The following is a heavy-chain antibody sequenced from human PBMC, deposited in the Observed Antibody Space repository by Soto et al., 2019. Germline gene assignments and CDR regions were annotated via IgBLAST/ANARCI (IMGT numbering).Heavy chain of an antibody. J-gene: IGHJ6*02. CDR3: AGGGVRGVITRTRDYYGMDV. Sequence: PGESLRISCKGAGYSFTGYWIGWVRQMPGKGLEWMGIIYPGDSDTRYSPSFQGQVTISADKSISTAYLQWSSLKASDTAMYYCAGGGVRGVITRTRDYYGMDVWGQGTMVTVSS. CDR1: GYSFTGYW. CDR2: IYPGDSDT. V-gene: IGHV5-51*01. D-gene: IGHD3-10*01.